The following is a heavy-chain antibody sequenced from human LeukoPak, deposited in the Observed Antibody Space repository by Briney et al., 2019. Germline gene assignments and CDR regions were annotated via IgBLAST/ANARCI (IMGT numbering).Heavy chain of an antibody. CDR1: KFNFNNYG. CDR2: ISGNGDGT. Sequence: GGSLRLSCATSKFNFNNYGMTWVRQAPGKGLEWVSSISGNGDGTQYAASVQGRFTISRDNSKDTLYLQTNNLRAEDTAIYYCAKDPNGDYIGTFDIWGQGTMVTVSS. CDR3: AKDPNGDYIGTFDI. D-gene: IGHD4-17*01. J-gene: IGHJ3*02. V-gene: IGHV3-23*01.